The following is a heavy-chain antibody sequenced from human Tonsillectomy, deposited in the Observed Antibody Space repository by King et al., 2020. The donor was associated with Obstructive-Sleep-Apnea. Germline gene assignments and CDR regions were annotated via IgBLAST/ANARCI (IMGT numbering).Heavy chain of an antibody. CDR2: IYYNGST. Sequence: QLQESGPGLVKPSQTLSLTCTVSGGSISSGGYYWSWIRQHPGKGLEWIGYIYYNGSTYYNPSLKSRVTISVDTSKNQFSLKLSSVTAADTAVYYCASARPVYFCGGACYSNWFDPWGQGTLVTVSS. CDR3: ASARPVYFCGGACYSNWFDP. CDR1: GGSISSGGYY. V-gene: IGHV4-31*03. J-gene: IGHJ5*02. D-gene: IGHD2-21*02.